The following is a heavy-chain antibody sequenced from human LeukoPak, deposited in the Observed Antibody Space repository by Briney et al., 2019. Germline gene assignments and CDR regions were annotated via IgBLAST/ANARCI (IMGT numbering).Heavy chain of an antibody. Sequence: SQTLSLTCAISGDSVSSNSAAWNWIRQSPSRDLEWLGRTYYRSKWYNDYAVSVKSRITINPDTSKNQFSLQLNSVTPEDTAVYYCAREVGSGSYYNMDQHYYYGMDVWGKGTTVTVSS. CDR3: AREVGSGSYYNMDQHYYYGMDV. J-gene: IGHJ6*04. CDR1: GDSVSSNSAA. V-gene: IGHV6-1*01. CDR2: TYYRSKWYN. D-gene: IGHD3-10*01.